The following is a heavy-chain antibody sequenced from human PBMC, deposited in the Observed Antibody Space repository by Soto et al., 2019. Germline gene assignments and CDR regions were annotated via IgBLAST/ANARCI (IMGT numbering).Heavy chain of an antibody. CDR3: AKTLTRSNSIFGVVNHFDY. CDR1: GFTFTNYA. CDR2: ISGSGGST. Sequence: PGGSLRLSCAASGFTFTNYAMNWVRQAPGKGLEWVSTISGSGGSTYYADSVKGRFTISRDNSKNTLYLQVNSLRAEDTAVYYCAKTLTRSNSIFGVVNHFDYWGQGTLVTVSS. J-gene: IGHJ4*02. D-gene: IGHD3-3*01. V-gene: IGHV3-23*01.